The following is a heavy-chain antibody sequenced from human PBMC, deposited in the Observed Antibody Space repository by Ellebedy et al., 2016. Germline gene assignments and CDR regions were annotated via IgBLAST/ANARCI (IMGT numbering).Heavy chain of an antibody. V-gene: IGHV1-18*01. Sequence: ASVKVSXXASGYTFSSFGFNWVRQAPGQGLEWMGWISPYNGNTNYAQKFQDRVTMTTDASTTTAYLELRSLRSDDTALYFCARTKRRDAYGSADSWGQGTLVIVSS. CDR3: ARTKRRDAYGSADS. D-gene: IGHD5-24*01. J-gene: IGHJ4*02. CDR2: ISPYNGNT. CDR1: GYTFSSFG.